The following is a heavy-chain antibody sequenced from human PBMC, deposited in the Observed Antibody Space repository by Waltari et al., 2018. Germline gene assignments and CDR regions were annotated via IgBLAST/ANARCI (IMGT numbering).Heavy chain of an antibody. CDR2: IHRSGRT. CDR3: ARDRGRGLYLDS. CDR1: GDSMSSSYW. V-gene: IGHV4-4*02. D-gene: IGHD2-15*01. J-gene: IGHJ4*02. Sequence: QLQLQESGPGLVKPSGTLSLTCTVSGDSMSSSYWWNWVRQPPGKGLEWVGQIHRSGRTNYNPSLESRVTVSLDTSNNQVSLKVTSATAADTAIYYCARDRGRGLYLDSWGQGTLVTVSP.